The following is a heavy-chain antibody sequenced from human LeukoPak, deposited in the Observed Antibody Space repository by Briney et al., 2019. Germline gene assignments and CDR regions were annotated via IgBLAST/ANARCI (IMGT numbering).Heavy chain of an antibody. D-gene: IGHD5-18*01. V-gene: IGHV4-34*01. J-gene: IGHJ4*02. Sequence: SETLSLTCTVSGGSISSYYWSWIRQPPGKGLEWIGEINHSGSTNYNPSLKSRVTISVDTSKNQFSLKLSSVTAADTAVYYCARVTREWIQLWSHYYFDYWGQGTLVTVSS. CDR1: GGSISSYY. CDR3: ARVTREWIQLWSHYYFDY. CDR2: INHSGST.